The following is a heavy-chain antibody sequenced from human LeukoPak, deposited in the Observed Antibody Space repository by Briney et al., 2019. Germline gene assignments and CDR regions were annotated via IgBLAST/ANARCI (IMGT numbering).Heavy chain of an antibody. CDR3: ARVAAAGIYYYYGMDV. J-gene: IGHJ6*02. Sequence: SETLSLTCAVYGGSFSGYYWSWIRQPPGKGLEWIGEINDSGSTNYNPSPKSRVTISVDTSKNQLSLKLSSVTAADTAVYYCARVAAAGIYYYYGMDVWGQGTTVTVSS. CDR1: GGSFSGYY. D-gene: IGHD6-13*01. CDR2: INDSGST. V-gene: IGHV4-34*01.